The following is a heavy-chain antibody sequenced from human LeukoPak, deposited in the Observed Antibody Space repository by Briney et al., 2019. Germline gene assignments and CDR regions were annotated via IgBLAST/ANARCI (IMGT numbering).Heavy chain of an antibody. V-gene: IGHV4-59*01. CDR1: GGSISSYY. CDR2: IYYSGST. Sequence: SETLSLTCTVSGGSISSYYWSWIRQPPRNGLEWIGYIYYSGSTNYNPSLKSRVTISVDTSKNQFSLKLSSVTAADTAVYYCARCMTTVTTANFDYWGQGTLVTVSS. J-gene: IGHJ4*02. D-gene: IGHD4-17*01. CDR3: ARCMTTVTTANFDY.